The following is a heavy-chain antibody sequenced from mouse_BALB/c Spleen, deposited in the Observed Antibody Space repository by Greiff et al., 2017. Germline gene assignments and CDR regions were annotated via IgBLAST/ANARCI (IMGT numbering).Heavy chain of an antibody. CDR3: ARGEGYGAWFAY. Sequence: VQLQQSGAELMKPGASGKLSSKPIASTFGGYWIKGVKRRPGHGLEWIGEFLPGVGSTNYNEKFKGKATFTADTSSNTAYMQLSSLTSEDSAVYYCARGEGYGAWFAYWGQGTLVTVSA. J-gene: IGHJ3*01. CDR2: FLPGVGST. D-gene: IGHD1-1*02. CDR1: ASTFGGYW. V-gene: IGHV1-9*01.